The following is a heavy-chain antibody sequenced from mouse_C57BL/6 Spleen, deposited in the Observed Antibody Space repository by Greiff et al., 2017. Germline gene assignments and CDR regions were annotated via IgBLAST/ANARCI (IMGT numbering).Heavy chain of an antibody. Sequence: VKLMESGTELVKPGASVKLSCKASGYTFTSYWLHWVKQRPGQGLEWIGNINPSNGGTNYNEKFKSKATLTVDKSSSTAYMQLSSLTSEDSAVYYCARGELLRHYYAMDYWGQGTSVTVSS. CDR2: INPSNGGT. J-gene: IGHJ4*01. CDR1: GYTFTSYW. CDR3: ARGELLRHYYAMDY. V-gene: IGHV1-53*01. D-gene: IGHD1-2*01.